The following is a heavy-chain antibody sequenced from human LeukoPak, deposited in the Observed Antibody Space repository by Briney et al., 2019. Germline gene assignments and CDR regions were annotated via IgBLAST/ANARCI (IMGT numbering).Heavy chain of an antibody. J-gene: IGHJ4*02. CDR2: IYYSGST. D-gene: IGHD6-6*01. CDR1: GGSISSSSYY. V-gene: IGHV4-39*01. Sequence: SETLSLTCTVSGGSISSSSYYWGWIRQPPGKGLEWIGSIYYSGSTYYNPSLKSRVTISVDTSKNQFSLKLSSVTAADTAVYYCPRHTAARSIDYWGQGTLVTVSS. CDR3: PRHTAARSIDY.